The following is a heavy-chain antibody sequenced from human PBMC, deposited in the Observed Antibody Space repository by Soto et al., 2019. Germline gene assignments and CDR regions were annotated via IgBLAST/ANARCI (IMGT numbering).Heavy chain of an antibody. J-gene: IGHJ4*02. V-gene: IGHV4-61*01. Sequence: PSETLSLTCTVSGGSVSSGSYYWSWIRQPPGKGLEWIGYIYYSGSTNYNPSLKSRVTISVDTSKNQSSLKLSSVTAADTAVYYCARNVDIVATKPYYFDYWGQGTLVTVSS. CDR3: ARNVDIVATKPYYFDY. CDR2: IYYSGST. CDR1: GGSVSSGSYY. D-gene: IGHD5-12*01.